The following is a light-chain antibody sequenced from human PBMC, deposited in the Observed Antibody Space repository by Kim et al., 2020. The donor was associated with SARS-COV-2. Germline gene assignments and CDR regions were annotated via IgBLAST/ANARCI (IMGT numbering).Light chain of an antibody. Sequence: SSELTQDPAVSVALGQTVRITCQGDSLRSYYETWYQQKPGQAPRLVIYGKNNRPSGIPDRFSGSSSGNTASLTITGTQADDEADYYCNSRDSNDNVVFGG. CDR1: SLRSYY. CDR3: NSRDSNDNVV. CDR2: GKN. J-gene: IGLJ2*01. V-gene: IGLV3-19*01.